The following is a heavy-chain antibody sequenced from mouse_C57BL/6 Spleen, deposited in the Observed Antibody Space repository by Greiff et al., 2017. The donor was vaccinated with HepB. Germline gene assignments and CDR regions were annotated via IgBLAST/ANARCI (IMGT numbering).Heavy chain of an antibody. J-gene: IGHJ3*01. CDR3: AREGRGGFAY. CDR1: GYSITSGYY. CDR2: ISYDGSN. V-gene: IGHV3-6*01. Sequence: EVKLQESGPGLVKPSQSLSLTCSVTGYSITSGYYWNWIRQFPGNKLEWMGYISYDGSNNYNPSLKNRISITRDTSKNQFFLKLNSVTTEDTATYYCAREGRGGFAYWGQGTLVTVSA.